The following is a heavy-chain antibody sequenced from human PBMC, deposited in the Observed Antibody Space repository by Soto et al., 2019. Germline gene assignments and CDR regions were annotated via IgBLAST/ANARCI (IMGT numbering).Heavy chain of an antibody. V-gene: IGHV4-34*01. Sequence: ESLSLTCSVYGGSFSGYYWSWIRQPPGKGLEWIGEINHSGSTNYNPSLKSRVTISVDTSKNQFSLKLSSVTAADTAVYYCARPLSGIFDYWGQGTLVTVYS. CDR3: ARPLSGIFDY. CDR1: GGSFSGYY. D-gene: IGHD3-10*01. J-gene: IGHJ4*02. CDR2: INHSGST.